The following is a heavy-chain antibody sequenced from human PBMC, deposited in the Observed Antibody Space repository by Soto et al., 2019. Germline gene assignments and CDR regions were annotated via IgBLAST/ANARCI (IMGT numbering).Heavy chain of an antibody. CDR3: ARSVAVPGAHIDY. D-gene: IGHD6-19*01. CDR1: GGSISGSY. CDR2: VYYTGST. Sequence: SETLSLTFSVSGGSISGSYWSWIRQSPGKGLEWLGYVYYTGSTNYSPSLRSRVSISVDTSKNEFSLRLSSVTAADTAVYFCARSVAVPGAHIDYWGQGTQVTVSS. V-gene: IGHV4-59*01. J-gene: IGHJ4*02.